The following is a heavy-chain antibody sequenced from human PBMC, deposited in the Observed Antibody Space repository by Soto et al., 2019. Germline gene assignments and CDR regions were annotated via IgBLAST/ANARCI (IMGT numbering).Heavy chain of an antibody. D-gene: IGHD6-19*01. V-gene: IGHV1-3*01. Sequence: QVQLVQSGAEVKKPGASVKVSCKASGYTFTSYAMHWVRQAPGQRLEWMGWINAGNGNTKYSQKFQGRVTITRDTAASTAYMELSSLRSEDTAVYYCARVLYSSDGIDIWGQGTMVTVSS. CDR2: INAGNGNT. CDR3: ARVLYSSDGIDI. J-gene: IGHJ3*02. CDR1: GYTFTSYA.